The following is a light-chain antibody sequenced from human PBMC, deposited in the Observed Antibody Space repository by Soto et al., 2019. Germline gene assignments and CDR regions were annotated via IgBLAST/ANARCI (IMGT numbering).Light chain of an antibody. CDR1: QSVGSSY. V-gene: IGKV3-11*01. CDR3: QQRSNWPPEIT. CDR2: DAS. J-gene: IGKJ5*01. Sequence: EVVLTQSPGTLSLTQGERATLSCRASQSVGSSYLALYQQKPGQAPRLLIYDASNRATGIPARFSGSGSGTDFTLTISSLEPEDFAVYYCQQRSNWPPEITFGQGTRLEI.